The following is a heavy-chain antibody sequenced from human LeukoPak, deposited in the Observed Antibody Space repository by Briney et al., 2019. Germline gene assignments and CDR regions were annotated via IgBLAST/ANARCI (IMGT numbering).Heavy chain of an antibody. CDR3: ARTRVDIVATTTFDY. D-gene: IGHD5-12*01. CDR1: GFTFDDYG. V-gene: IGHV3-20*04. J-gene: IGHJ4*02. Sequence: PGGSLRLSCAASGFTFDDYGMSWVRQAPGKGLEWVSGINWNGGSTGYADSVKGRFTISRDNAKNSLYLQMNSLRAEDMAVYYCARTRVDIVATTTFDYWGQGTLVTVSS. CDR2: INWNGGST.